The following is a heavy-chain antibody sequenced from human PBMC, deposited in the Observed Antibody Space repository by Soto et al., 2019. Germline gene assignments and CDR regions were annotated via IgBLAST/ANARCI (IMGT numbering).Heavy chain of an antibody. Sequence: PGGSLRLSCAASGFTFSSYWMSWVRQAPGKGLEWVSYISSSSSTIHYSDSVKGRFTISRNNAKNSLYLQMNSLRAEDTAVYYCARDSPRYSGSYPTDYWGQGTLVTVSS. D-gene: IGHD1-26*01. V-gene: IGHV3-48*01. CDR2: ISSSSSTI. CDR1: GFTFSSYW. CDR3: ARDSPRYSGSYPTDY. J-gene: IGHJ4*02.